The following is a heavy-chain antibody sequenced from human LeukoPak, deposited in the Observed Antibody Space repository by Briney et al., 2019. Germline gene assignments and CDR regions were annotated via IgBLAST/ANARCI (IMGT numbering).Heavy chain of an antibody. Sequence: ASVKVSCKASGYTFTGYYMHWVRQAPGQGLEWMGWINPNSGGTNYAQKFQGRVTMTRDTSISTAYMELSRLRSDDTAVYYCARDADYYDTWFDPWGQGTLVTVSS. CDR1: GYTFTGYY. J-gene: IGHJ5*02. CDR3: ARDADYYDTWFDP. CDR2: INPNSGGT. V-gene: IGHV1-2*02. D-gene: IGHD3-22*01.